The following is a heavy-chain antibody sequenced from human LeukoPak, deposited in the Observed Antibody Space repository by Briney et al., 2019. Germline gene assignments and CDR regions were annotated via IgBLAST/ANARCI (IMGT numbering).Heavy chain of an antibody. Sequence: GGSLRLSCAASGFTLSSYWMSWVRQARGKGLEWVANIKQDGSEKYYVDSVKGRFTISRDNAKNSLYLQMNSLRAEDTAVYYCARAAARDYWGQGTLVTVSS. CDR2: IKQDGSEK. V-gene: IGHV3-7*03. CDR3: ARAAARDY. CDR1: GFTLSSYW. J-gene: IGHJ4*02. D-gene: IGHD2-2*01.